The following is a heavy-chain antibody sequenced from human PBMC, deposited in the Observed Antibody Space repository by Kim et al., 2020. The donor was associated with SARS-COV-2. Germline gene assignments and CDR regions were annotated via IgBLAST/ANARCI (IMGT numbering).Heavy chain of an antibody. Sequence: SVKVSCKASGGTFSSYAISWVRQAPGQGLEWMGGIIPIFGTANYAQKFQGRVTITADESTSTAYMELSSLRSEDTAVYYCASRMRYDIWTGYYNVPALDYWGQGTLVTVSS. D-gene: IGHD3-9*01. CDR2: IIPIFGTA. CDR1: GGTFSSYA. V-gene: IGHV1-69*13. J-gene: IGHJ4*02. CDR3: ASRMRYDIWTGYYNVPALDY.